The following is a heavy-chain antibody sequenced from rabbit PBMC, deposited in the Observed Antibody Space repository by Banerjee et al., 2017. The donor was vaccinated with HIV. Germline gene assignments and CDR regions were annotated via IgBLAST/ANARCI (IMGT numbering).Heavy chain of an antibody. Sequence: QEQLEESGGGLVKPGASLTLTCTASGFDLSSYYYMCWVRQAPGKRPEWIACIYNGDGSTYYASWAKGRFTISKTSSTTVTPQMTSLTAADTATYFCARDGDYDDYVYYLNLWGQGTLVTVS. CDR1: GFDLSSYYY. D-gene: IGHD2-1*01. V-gene: IGHV1S45*01. CDR3: ARDGDYDDYVYYLNL. J-gene: IGHJ4*01. CDR2: IYNGDGST.